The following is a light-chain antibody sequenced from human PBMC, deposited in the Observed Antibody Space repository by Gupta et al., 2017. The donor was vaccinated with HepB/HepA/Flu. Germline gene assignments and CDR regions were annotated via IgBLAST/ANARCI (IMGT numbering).Light chain of an antibody. J-gene: IGKJ3*01. CDR3: QQYFKTPFT. CDR2: WAS. CDR1: QSVFYNSNNY. V-gene: IGKV4-1*01. Sequence: IVMTQSPDSLAVSLGERASVNCKSSQSVFYNSNNYLAWYQQKPGQPPKLLLYWASTRESGVPDRFSGSGSGTDFTLFISSLQAEDVAVYYCQQYFKTPFTFGPGTKVDLK.